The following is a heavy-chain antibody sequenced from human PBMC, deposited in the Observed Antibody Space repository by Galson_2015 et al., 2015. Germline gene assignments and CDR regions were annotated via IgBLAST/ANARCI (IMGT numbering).Heavy chain of an antibody. CDR2: IIPIFGTA. D-gene: IGHD2-2*01. CDR3: ARDVSAGYCSSTSCYGWFDP. V-gene: IGHV1-69*13. Sequence: SVKVSCKASGGTFSSYAISWVRQAPGQGLEWMGGIIPIFGTANYAQKFQGRVTITADESTSTAYMELSSLRSEDTAVYYCARDVSAGYCSSTSCYGWFDPWGQGTLVTVSS. J-gene: IGHJ5*02. CDR1: GGTFSSYA.